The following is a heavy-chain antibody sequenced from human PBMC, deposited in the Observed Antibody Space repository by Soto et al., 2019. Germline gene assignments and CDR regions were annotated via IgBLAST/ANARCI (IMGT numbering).Heavy chain of an antibody. J-gene: IGHJ5*02. CDR2: IYYSGST. CDR1: GGSVSSGSYY. CDR3: ARDEAAADNWFDP. Sequence: SETLSLTCTVSGGSVSSGSYYWSWIRQPPGKGLEWIGYIYYSGSTNYNPSLKSRVTISVDTSKNQFSLKLSSVTAADTALYYCARDEAAADNWFDPWGQGTLVTVSS. V-gene: IGHV4-61*01. D-gene: IGHD6-13*01.